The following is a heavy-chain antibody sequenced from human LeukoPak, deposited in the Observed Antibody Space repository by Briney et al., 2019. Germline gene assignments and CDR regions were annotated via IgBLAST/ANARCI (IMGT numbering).Heavy chain of an antibody. Sequence: GGSLRLSCAASGYTFSSYAMSWVRQAPGKGLEWVSAISGSGGSTYYADSVKGRFTISRDNSKNTLYLQMNSLRAEDTAVYYCAKVASYEYVWGSYRDDFDYWGQGTLVTVSS. CDR1: GYTFSSYA. D-gene: IGHD3-16*02. V-gene: IGHV3-23*01. CDR3: AKVASYEYVWGSYRDDFDY. J-gene: IGHJ4*02. CDR2: ISGSGGST.